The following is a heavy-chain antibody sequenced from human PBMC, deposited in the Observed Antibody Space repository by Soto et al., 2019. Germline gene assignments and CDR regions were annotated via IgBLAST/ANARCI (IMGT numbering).Heavy chain of an antibody. CDR3: ARDLLITIFGVAPCDY. J-gene: IGHJ4*02. D-gene: IGHD3-3*01. CDR1: GYTFTSYG. Sequence: VKVSCKASGYTFTSYGISWVRQAPGQGLEWMGWISAYNGNTNYAQKLQGRVTMTTDTSTSTAYMELRSLRSDDTAVYYCARDLLITIFGVAPCDYWGQGTLVTVSS. CDR2: ISAYNGNT. V-gene: IGHV1-18*01.